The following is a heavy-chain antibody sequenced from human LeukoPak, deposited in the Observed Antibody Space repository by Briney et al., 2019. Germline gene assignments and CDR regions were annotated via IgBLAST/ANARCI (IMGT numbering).Heavy chain of an antibody. CDR2: INWNGGST. J-gene: IGHJ4*02. Sequence: GGSLRLSCAASGFTFDDYGMSWVRQAPGKGLEWVSSINWNGGSTGYADSVKGRFTISRDNAKNSLYLQMNSLRAEDTALYYCARVDSYAKGGYFDYWGQGTLVTVSS. D-gene: IGHD5-18*01. CDR3: ARVDSYAKGGYFDY. CDR1: GFTFDDYG. V-gene: IGHV3-20*04.